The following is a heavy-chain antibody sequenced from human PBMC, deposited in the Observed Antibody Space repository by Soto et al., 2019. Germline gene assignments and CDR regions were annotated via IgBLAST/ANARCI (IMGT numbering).Heavy chain of an antibody. CDR3: ARNDWNQYYFDY. Sequence: GGSLRLSCAASGLTFSSFAMHWVRQAPGKGLEWVAVISYDGSKKFYADSVMGRFTISRDNYRNTLYLQMNSLRAEDTAVYYCARNDWNQYYFDYWGQGTLVTVSS. CDR1: GLTFSSFA. D-gene: IGHD1-1*01. J-gene: IGHJ4*02. V-gene: IGHV3-30-3*01. CDR2: ISYDGSKK.